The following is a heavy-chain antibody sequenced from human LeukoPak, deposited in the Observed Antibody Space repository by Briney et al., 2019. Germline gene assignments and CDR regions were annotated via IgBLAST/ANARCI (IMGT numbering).Heavy chain of an antibody. CDR3: ARNKRDSGYDEDRFNWFDP. D-gene: IGHD5-12*01. Sequence: ASVKVSCKASGYTFTSYGISWVRQAPGQGLEWMGWISAYNGNTNYAQKLQGRVTMTTDTSASTAYMELSSLRSEDTAVYYCARNKRDSGYDEDRFNWFDPWGQGTLVTVSS. V-gene: IGHV1-18*01. CDR2: ISAYNGNT. J-gene: IGHJ5*02. CDR1: GYTFTSYG.